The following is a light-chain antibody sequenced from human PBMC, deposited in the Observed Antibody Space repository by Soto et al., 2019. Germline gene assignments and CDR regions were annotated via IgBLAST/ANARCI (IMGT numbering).Light chain of an antibody. V-gene: IGKV3-15*01. CDR2: DAS. J-gene: IGKJ1*01. CDR1: QSVSSN. Sequence: EIVMTQSPATLSLSPGERATLSCRASQSVSSNLAWYQQKPGQAPRLLISDASTRATGIPDRFSGSGSGTEFTLTITSLQSEDFAVYYCQHYNDLPVTFGPGAEVEIK. CDR3: QHYNDLPVT.